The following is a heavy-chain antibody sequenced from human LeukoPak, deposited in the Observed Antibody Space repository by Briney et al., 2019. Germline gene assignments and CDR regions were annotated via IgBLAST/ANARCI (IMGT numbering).Heavy chain of an antibody. D-gene: IGHD3-22*01. CDR2: INPSGGST. CDR1: GYTFTSYY. CDR3: ASSSGPLYYDLAGY. J-gene: IGHJ4*02. V-gene: IGHV1-46*01. Sequence: ASVKVSCKASGYTFTSYYMHWVRQAPGQGLEWMGIINPSGGSTSYAQRFQGRVTMTRDMSTSTVYMELSSLRSEDTAVCYCASSSGPLYYDLAGYWGQGTLVTVSS.